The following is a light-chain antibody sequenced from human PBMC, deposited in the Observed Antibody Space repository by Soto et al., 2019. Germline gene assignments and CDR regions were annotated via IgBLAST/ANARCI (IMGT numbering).Light chain of an antibody. CDR1: LSV. Sequence: EIVLTQSPATLSLSPGERATLCCRASLSVAWYQQKPGQSPRLLIYDTSTRATGIPARFNGAGSGTDFTLTISSLEPEDFAVDYCQQLPRNTFGQGTKLEIK. V-gene: IGKV3-11*01. CDR3: QQLPRNT. CDR2: DTS. J-gene: IGKJ2*01.